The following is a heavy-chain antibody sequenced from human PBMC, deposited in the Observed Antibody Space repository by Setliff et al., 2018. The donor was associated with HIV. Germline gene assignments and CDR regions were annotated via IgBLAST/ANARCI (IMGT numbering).Heavy chain of an antibody. CDR1: GYTFISYG. CDR2: INPNSGGT. V-gene: IGHV1-2*02. CDR3: ARGQASNDYGVSF. Sequence: ASVKVSCKTSGYTFISYGINWVRQAPGQGLEWMGWINPNSGGTNYEQKFQGRVTMTRDTSISTAYMELSRLRSDDTALYYCARGQASNDYGVSFWGQGTMVTVSS. D-gene: IGHD4-17*01. J-gene: IGHJ3*01.